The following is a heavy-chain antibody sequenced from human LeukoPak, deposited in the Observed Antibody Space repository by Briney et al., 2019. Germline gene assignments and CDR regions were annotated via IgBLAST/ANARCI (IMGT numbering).Heavy chain of an antibody. CDR3: AKDLSYYDSSGDAFDI. Sequence: TGGSLRLSCAASGFTFSSYAMSWVRQAPGKGLEWVSAISGSGGSTYYADSVKGRFTISRDNSKNTLYLQMNSRRAEDTAVYYCAKDLSYYDSSGDAFDIWGQGTMVTVSS. D-gene: IGHD3-22*01. CDR1: GFTFSSYA. J-gene: IGHJ3*02. V-gene: IGHV3-23*01. CDR2: ISGSGGST.